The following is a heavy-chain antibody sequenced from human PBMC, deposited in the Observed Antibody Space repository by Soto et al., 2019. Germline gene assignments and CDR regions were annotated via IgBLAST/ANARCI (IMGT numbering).Heavy chain of an antibody. CDR2: IYWDDDK. Sequence: QITLKESGPTLVKPTQTLTLTCTFSGFSLNTGALGVGWIRQPPGKALEWLALIYWDDDKRYSPSLKSRLSSSRETPNSKVVLTMDNMEHLDTPTYSCTHTGCAGDCLRAHSSHYFYGMDAWGQGTTVTVSS. V-gene: IGHV2-5*02. D-gene: IGHD2-21*02. CDR3: THTGCAGDCLRAHSSHYFYGMDA. J-gene: IGHJ6*02. CDR1: GFSLNTGALG.